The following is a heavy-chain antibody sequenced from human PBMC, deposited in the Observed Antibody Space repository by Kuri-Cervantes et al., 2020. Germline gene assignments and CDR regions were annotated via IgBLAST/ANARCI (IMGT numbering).Heavy chain of an antibody. Sequence: GGSLRLSCAASGFTFSSYAMNWVRQAPGKGLEWVSSISSSSSYIYYADSVKGRFTTSRDNAKNSLYLQMNSLRAEDTAVYYCARDLRYSYGYGPPGDPWGQGTLVTVSS. D-gene: IGHD5-18*01. CDR3: ARDLRYSYGYGPPGDP. V-gene: IGHV3-21*01. CDR1: GFTFSSYA. J-gene: IGHJ5*02. CDR2: ISSSSSYI.